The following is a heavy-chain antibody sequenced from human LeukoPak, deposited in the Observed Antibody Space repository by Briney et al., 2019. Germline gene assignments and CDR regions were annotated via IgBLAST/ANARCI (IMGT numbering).Heavy chain of an antibody. CDR1: GFTFSNYA. CDR3: AKWGDYDVLTGYYVPDY. J-gene: IGHJ4*02. D-gene: IGHD3-9*01. CDR2: ILGSGGTT. Sequence: PGASLRLSCAASGFTFSNYAMSWVRQAPGKGLEWVSAILGSGGTTYYADSVKGGFTVSRDNSKSTLYLQINTLRAEDTALYYCAKWGDYDVLTGYYVPDYWGQGTLVTVSS. V-gene: IGHV3-23*01.